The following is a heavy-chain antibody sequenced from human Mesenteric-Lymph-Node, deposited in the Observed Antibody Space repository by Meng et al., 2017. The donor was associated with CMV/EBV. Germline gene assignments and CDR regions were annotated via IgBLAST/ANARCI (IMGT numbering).Heavy chain of an antibody. J-gene: IGHJ4*02. Sequence: QVQLVQSVAEVKKPGSSVKVTCKASGGTFSSYAISWVRQAPGQGLEWMGGIIPIFGTANYAQKFQGRVTITADKSTSTAYMELSSLRSEDTAVYYCHSGWYQAGDDYWGQGTLVTVSS. CDR3: HSGWYQAGDDY. CDR1: GGTFSSYA. D-gene: IGHD6-19*01. V-gene: IGHV1-69*06. CDR2: IIPIFGTA.